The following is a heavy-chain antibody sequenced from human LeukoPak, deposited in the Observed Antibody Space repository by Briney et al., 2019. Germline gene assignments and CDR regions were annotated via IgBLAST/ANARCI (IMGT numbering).Heavy chain of an antibody. V-gene: IGHV3-48*01. Sequence: PGGSLRLSCAASGFTFSTYNMLWARQTPAKGLEWLFYINSGGSAVHYADSVKDRFTFSRDNAKNSLYLRMNSLRVEDTGIYYCARVGSGGDWFDYWGQGTRVTVST. CDR1: GFTFSTYN. J-gene: IGHJ5*01. CDR2: INSGGSAV. CDR3: ARVGSGGDWFDY. D-gene: IGHD1-1*01.